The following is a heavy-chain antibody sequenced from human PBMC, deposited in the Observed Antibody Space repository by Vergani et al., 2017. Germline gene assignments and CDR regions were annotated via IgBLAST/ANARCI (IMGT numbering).Heavy chain of an antibody. CDR2: INTNTGNP. J-gene: IGHJ5*02. Sequence: QVQLVQSGSELKKPGASVKVSCKASGYTFTSYAMNWVRQAPGQGLEWMGWINTNTGNPTYAQAFTGRFVFSLDTSVSTAYLQISSLKAEDTAVYYCARDQRDIVVVVAATHWFDPWGQGTLVTVSS. CDR1: GYTFTSYA. V-gene: IGHV7-4-1*02. D-gene: IGHD2-15*01. CDR3: ARDQRDIVVVVAATHWFDP.